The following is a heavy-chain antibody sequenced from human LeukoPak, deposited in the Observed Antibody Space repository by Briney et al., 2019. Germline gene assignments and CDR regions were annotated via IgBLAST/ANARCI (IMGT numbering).Heavy chain of an antibody. D-gene: IGHD1-14*01. CDR1: GGSVRSGNYY. CDR2: IYYSGST. J-gene: IGHJ4*02. CDR3: TSEGPRSTLTS. V-gene: IGHV4-39*07. Sequence: SETLSLTCSVSGGSVRSGNYYWAWIRQPPGKGLEWIGRIYYSGSTYYNPSLKSRVTISVDTSKNQFSLQLNSVTPEDTAVYFCTSEGPRSTLTSWGQGTLVTVSS.